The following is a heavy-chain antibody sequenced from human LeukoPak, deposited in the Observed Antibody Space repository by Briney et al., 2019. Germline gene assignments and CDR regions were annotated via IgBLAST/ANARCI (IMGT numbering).Heavy chain of an antibody. J-gene: IGHJ4*02. Sequence: SDTLSLTCSVSDDSISRRGYYWSWSRQRPGMGLEWMGYIYYNGRSGNTYYNLALNSRVTMSIDTGEKHFSLRLTSVSAADTAVYYCANSLPTVSTRNYFDYWGQGTLVIVSS. D-gene: IGHD5/OR15-5a*01. V-gene: IGHV4-31*03. CDR3: ANSLPTVSTRNYFDY. CDR2: IYYNGRSGNT. CDR1: DDSISRRGYY.